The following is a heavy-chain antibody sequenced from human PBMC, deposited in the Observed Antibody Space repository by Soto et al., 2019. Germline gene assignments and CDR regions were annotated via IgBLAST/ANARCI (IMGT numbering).Heavy chain of an antibody. Sequence: KESGPTQVKPRQTLTLTCTFSGFSLTTSGVGVGWIRQSPGKAPEWLALIYWDDDKRYRPSLKSRLTITKDTSKNQVVLTMADLDPADTATYYCAHRVLRTVFGLVTTTAIYFDFWGQGTPVAVSS. V-gene: IGHV2-5*02. CDR1: GFSLTTSGVG. CDR2: IYWDDDK. D-gene: IGHD3-3*01. CDR3: AHRVLRTVFGLVTTTAIYFDF. J-gene: IGHJ4*02.